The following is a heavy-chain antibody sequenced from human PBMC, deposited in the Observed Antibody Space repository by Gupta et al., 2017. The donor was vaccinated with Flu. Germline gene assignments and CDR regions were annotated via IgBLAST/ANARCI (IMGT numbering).Heavy chain of an antibody. D-gene: IGHD3-3*01. CDR3: ARYHDFWSGFAPYGMDV. V-gene: IGHV3-11*01. J-gene: IGHJ6*02. Sequence: QVQLVESGGGLVKPGGSLRLSCAASGFTFSDYYMTWIRPAPGKGLAWVSYISGSGNTIHYADSVKGRFTISRDNAKNSLSLQMNSLRAEDTAVYYCARYHDFWSGFAPYGMDVWGQGTTVAVSS. CDR1: GFTFSDYY. CDR2: ISGSGNTI.